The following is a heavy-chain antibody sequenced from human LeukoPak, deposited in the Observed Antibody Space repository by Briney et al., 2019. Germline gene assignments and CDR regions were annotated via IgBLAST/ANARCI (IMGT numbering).Heavy chain of an antibody. CDR2: IYHSGST. V-gene: IGHV4-38-2*02. CDR3: ARGRQYDFWSGYYGPCYFDY. D-gene: IGHD3-3*01. J-gene: IGHJ4*02. Sequence: SETLSLTCTVSGYSISSGYYWGWIRQPPGKGLEWIGSIYHSGSTYYNPSLKSRVTISVDTSKNQFSLKLSSVTAADTAVFYCARGRQYDFWSGYYGPCYFDYWGQGTLVTVSS. CDR1: GYSISSGYY.